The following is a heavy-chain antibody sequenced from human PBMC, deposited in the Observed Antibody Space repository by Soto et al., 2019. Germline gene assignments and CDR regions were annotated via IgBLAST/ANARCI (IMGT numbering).Heavy chain of an antibody. CDR3: AREERITIFGVDTKYNGFAGCGFDP. CDR2: SYYSGST. CDR1: GGSISSGGYY. V-gene: IGHV4-31*03. D-gene: IGHD3-3*01. Sequence: QVQLQESGQGLVKPSQTLSLTCTVSGGSISSGGYYWSWIRQHPGKGLEWIGYSYYSGSTYYNPSLNSRVTISVDTSKNQISLKLSSVTAADTALYYCAREERITIFGVDTKYNGFAGCGFDPWGQGTLVTVSS. J-gene: IGHJ5*02.